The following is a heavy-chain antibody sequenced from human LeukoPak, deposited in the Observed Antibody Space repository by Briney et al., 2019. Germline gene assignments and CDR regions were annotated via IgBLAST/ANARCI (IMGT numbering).Heavy chain of an antibody. D-gene: IGHD4-17*01. CDR3: ARGQNWSYDYGDYGLWYFDL. Sequence: PGGSLRLSCAASGFTFSSYAMHWVRQAPGKGLEWVAVISYDGSNKYYADSVKGRFTISRDNSKNTLYLQMNSLRAEDTAVYYCARGQNWSYDYGDYGLWYFDLWGRGTLVTVSS. J-gene: IGHJ2*01. CDR2: ISYDGSNK. CDR1: GFTFSSYA. V-gene: IGHV3-30-3*01.